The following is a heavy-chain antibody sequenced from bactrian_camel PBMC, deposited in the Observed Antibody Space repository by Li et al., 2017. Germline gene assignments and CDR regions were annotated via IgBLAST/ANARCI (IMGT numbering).Heavy chain of an antibody. CDR1: GFTFSSYW. V-gene: IGHV3S1*01. Sequence: HVQLVESGGGLVQPGGSLRLSCAASGFTFSSYWMYRVRQAPGKGLEWVSTINSGGGTTYYADSVKGRFAISRDNTQNMVYLQMNSLKSEDTAPYYCTTSGDTYVGNYYVFGYWGQGTQVTVS. CDR2: INSGGGTT. CDR3: TTSGDTYVGNYYVFGY. J-gene: IGHJ6*01. D-gene: IGHD2*01.